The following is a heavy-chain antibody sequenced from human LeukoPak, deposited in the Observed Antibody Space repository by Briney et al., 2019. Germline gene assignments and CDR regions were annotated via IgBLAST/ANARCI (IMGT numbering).Heavy chain of an antibody. D-gene: IGHD2-2*01. CDR1: GFTFSSYA. CDR2: ISGSGGST. V-gene: IGHV3-23*01. CDR3: AKSLVVTAAGNY. J-gene: IGHJ4*02. Sequence: GGSLRLSCAASGFTFSSYAMSWVRQAPGKGLEWVSDISGSGGSTYDADSVKGRFTSSRDNSKNTLYLQMNSLRAEDTAVYYCAKSLVVTAAGNYWGQGTLVTVSS.